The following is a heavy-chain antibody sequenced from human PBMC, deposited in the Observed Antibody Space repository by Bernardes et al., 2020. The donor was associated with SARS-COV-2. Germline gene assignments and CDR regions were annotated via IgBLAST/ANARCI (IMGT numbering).Heavy chain of an antibody. CDR2: ISGSGDRT. V-gene: IGHV3-23*01. CDR1: GFTFSSYA. J-gene: IGHJ4*02. D-gene: IGHD3-22*01. CDR3: AKGRDRGYLVPFDY. Sequence: GGSLRLSCAASGFTFSSYAMNWVRQAPGKGLEWVSGISGSGDRTNYAGSVKGRFTISRDTSKSTLYLQMNSLRAEDTAVYYFAKGRDRGYLVPFDYWGQGTLVTVSS.